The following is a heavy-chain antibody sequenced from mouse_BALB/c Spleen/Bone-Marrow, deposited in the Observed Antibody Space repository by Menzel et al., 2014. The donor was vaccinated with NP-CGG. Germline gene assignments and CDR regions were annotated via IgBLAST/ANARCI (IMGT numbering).Heavy chain of an antibody. CDR2: INPDSSTI. V-gene: IGHV4-1*02. Sequence: EVQLVESGGGLVQPGGSLKVSCAASGFDFSRFWMSWVRQAPGKGLEWIGEINPDSSTINYTPSLKDKFNISRDSAKNTLYLQMSKVRSEDTALYYCARRYGSSYRYRYFDVWGAGTTVTVSS. CDR1: GFDFSRFW. J-gene: IGHJ1*01. D-gene: IGHD1-1*01. CDR3: ARRYGSSYRYRYFDV.